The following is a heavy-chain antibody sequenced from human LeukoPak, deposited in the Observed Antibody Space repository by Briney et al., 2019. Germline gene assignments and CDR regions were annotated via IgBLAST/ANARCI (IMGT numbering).Heavy chain of an antibody. D-gene: IGHD3-22*01. CDR2: IYYSGST. Sequence: SETLSLTCTVSGGSISSSSYYWGWIRQPPGKGLEWIGSIYYSGSTYYNPSLKSRVTISVDTSKNQFSLKLSSVTAADTAVYYCARHETFNCYDSSGYLGYFDYWGQRTLVTVSS. CDR3: ARHETFNCYDSSGYLGYFDY. CDR1: GGSISSSSYY. V-gene: IGHV4-39*01. J-gene: IGHJ4*02.